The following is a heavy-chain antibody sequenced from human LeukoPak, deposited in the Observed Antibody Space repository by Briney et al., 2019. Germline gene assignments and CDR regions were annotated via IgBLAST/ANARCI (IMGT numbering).Heavy chain of an antibody. D-gene: IGHD1-26*01. CDR2: ISWNSGSI. Sequence: GGSLRLSCAASGFTFDDYAMHWVRQAPGKGLEWVSGISWNSGSIGYADSVKGRFTISRDNAKNSLYLQMNSLRAEDTALYYCAKGGRGSNFDYWGQGTLVTVSS. CDR3: AKGGRGSNFDY. V-gene: IGHV3-9*01. J-gene: IGHJ4*02. CDR1: GFTFDDYA.